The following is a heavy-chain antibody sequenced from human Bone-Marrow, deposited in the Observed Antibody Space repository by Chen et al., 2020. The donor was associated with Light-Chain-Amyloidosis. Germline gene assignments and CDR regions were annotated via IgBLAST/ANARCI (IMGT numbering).Heavy chain of an antibody. V-gene: IGHV3-53*01. D-gene: IGHD4-17*01. Sequence: EVLLEESGGGLITPGGSLRPYCAAPGFTVSANYMSWVRQAPGKGLEWLSVIYDGGNKFYAESVRGRFTIARDNSKNTLSLEMNNLRAEDTAMYYCARGAIDYGDSLRFWGQGTLVTVSS. J-gene: IGHJ4*02. CDR1: GFTVSANY. CDR2: IYDGGNK. CDR3: ARGAIDYGDSLRF.